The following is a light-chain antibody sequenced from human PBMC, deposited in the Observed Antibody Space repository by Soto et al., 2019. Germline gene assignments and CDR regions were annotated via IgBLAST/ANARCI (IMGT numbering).Light chain of an antibody. Sequence: DIQMTQSPSTLSASVGHRVTITCRASQSISSWLAWYQQKPGKAPKLLIYKASSLESGVPSRFSGSGSGTEFTLTISSLQPDGLATYYCQQYNSLWTFGQGTTVAIK. J-gene: IGKJ1*01. CDR1: QSISSW. CDR3: QQYNSLWT. CDR2: KAS. V-gene: IGKV1-5*03.